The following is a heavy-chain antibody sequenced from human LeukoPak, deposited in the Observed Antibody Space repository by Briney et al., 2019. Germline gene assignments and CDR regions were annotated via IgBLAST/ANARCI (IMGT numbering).Heavy chain of an antibody. CDR1: GYTFTSYG. V-gene: IGHV1-2*02. Sequence: ASVKVSCKASGYTFTSYGISWVRQAPGQGLEWMGWINPNSGGTNYAQKFQGRVTMTRDTSISTAYMELSRLRSDDTAVYYCARVVIGYCSSTSCSDDAFDFWGQGTMLTVSS. J-gene: IGHJ3*01. D-gene: IGHD2-2*01. CDR3: ARVVIGYCSSTSCSDDAFDF. CDR2: INPNSGGT.